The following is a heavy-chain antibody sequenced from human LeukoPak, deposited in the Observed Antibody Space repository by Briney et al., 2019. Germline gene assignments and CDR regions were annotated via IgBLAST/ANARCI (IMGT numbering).Heavy chain of an antibody. D-gene: IGHD3-22*01. V-gene: IGHV1-69*05. CDR2: IIPIFGTA. J-gene: IGHJ4*02. CDR1: GGTFSSYA. Sequence: ASVTVSCKSSGGTFSSYAISWVRQAPGQGLEWVGGIIPIFGTANYAQKYQGRVTITTDESTSTGYMELSSLRSEDTAVYYCARANFSYYYDSSGYYGVSTGYFDYWGQGTLVTVSS. CDR3: ARANFSYYYDSSGYYGVSTGYFDY.